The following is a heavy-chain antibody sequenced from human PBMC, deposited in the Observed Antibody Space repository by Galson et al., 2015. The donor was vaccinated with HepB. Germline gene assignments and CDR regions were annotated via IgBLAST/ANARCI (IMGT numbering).Heavy chain of an antibody. Sequence: SVKVSCKASVYSFSSYYIHWVRQVPGQGLEWMGIINPTGGSTTYTQKFQGRVTMTRDRSAGTVYMELSSLRSEDTAVYYCAGESGSSSRYFDYWGQGTLVTASS. V-gene: IGHV1-46*03. CDR1: VYSFSSYY. J-gene: IGHJ4*02. D-gene: IGHD3-3*01. CDR3: AGESGSSSRYFDY. CDR2: INPTGGST.